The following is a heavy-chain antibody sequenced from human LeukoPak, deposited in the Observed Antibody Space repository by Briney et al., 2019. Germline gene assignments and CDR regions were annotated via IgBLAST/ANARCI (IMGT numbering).Heavy chain of an antibody. V-gene: IGHV3-23*01. CDR2: ISGSGGST. J-gene: IGHJ6*03. CDR3: AKAERPQLVFVRGHYYMDV. CDR1: GFTFSSYA. Sequence: SGGSLRLSCGASGFTFSSYAMSWVRQAPGKGLEWVSAISGSGGSTYYADSVKGRFTISRDNSKNTLYLQMNSLRAEDTAVYYCAKAERPQLVFVRGHYYMDVWGKGTTVTVSS. D-gene: IGHD6-13*01.